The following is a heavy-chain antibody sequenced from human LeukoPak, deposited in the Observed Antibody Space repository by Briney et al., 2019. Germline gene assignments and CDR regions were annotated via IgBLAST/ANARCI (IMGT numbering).Heavy chain of an antibody. J-gene: IGHJ4*02. CDR3: ARGRFYGDYIWGSYRPGSYFDY. CDR1: GGSFSGYY. D-gene: IGHD3-16*02. CDR2: INHSGST. Sequence: PSETLSLTCAVYGGSFSGYYWSWIRQPPGKGLEWIGEINHSGSTNYNPSLKSRVTISVDTSKNQFSLKLSSVTAADMAVYYCARGRFYGDYIWGSYRPGSYFDYWGQGTLVTVSS. V-gene: IGHV4-34*01.